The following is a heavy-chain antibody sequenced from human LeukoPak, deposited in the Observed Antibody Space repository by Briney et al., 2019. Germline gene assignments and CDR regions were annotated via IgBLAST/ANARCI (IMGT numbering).Heavy chain of an antibody. CDR3: ARDQSYYGMDV. CDR2: IYSDAST. Sequence: GGSLRLSCAASGFTVSNTYMNWVRQPPGKGLEWVSVIYSDASTYYADSVKGRFTISRDNSKNTLYLQMNSLRAEDTAVYYCARDQSYYGMDVWGQGTTVTVSS. V-gene: IGHV3-53*01. CDR1: GFTVSNTY. J-gene: IGHJ6*02.